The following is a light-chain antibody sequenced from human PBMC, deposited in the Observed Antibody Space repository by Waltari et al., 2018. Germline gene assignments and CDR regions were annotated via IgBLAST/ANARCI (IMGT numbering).Light chain of an antibody. V-gene: IGLV2-14*03. Sequence: QSALTQAASVSGSPGQSLTISCTGSSSDVGGYNYVSWYQQHPGKAPKLIIYDVSNRPSGVSNRFSGSKSGNTASLTISGLQAEDEADYYCSSYISSSTLELFGGGTSLTVL. CDR2: DVS. CDR1: SSDVGGYNY. CDR3: SSYISSSTLEL. J-gene: IGLJ2*01.